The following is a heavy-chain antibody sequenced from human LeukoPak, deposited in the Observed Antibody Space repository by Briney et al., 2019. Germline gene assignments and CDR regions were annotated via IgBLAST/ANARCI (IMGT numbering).Heavy chain of an antibody. V-gene: IGHV1-2*02. Sequence: ASVKVSCKASGYTFTSYDIYWVRQAPGQGLEWMGWLNPNSGDTKYAQKFQGRVTMTRATSISTAYLEMSRLRSDDTAVYYFARDPYCDSSSCYTGSNWFDPWGQGTLVTVSS. CDR1: GYTFTSYD. CDR2: LNPNSGDT. J-gene: IGHJ5*02. D-gene: IGHD2-2*02. CDR3: ARDPYCDSSSCYTGSNWFDP.